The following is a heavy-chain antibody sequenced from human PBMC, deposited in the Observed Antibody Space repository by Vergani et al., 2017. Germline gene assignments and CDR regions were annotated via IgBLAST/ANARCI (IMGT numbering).Heavy chain of an antibody. Sequence: EVPLVESGGGLVQPGSSLRLSCAASGFAFDNYAMHWIRQVAGKGLEWVSGILSNGAIGYAASVKGRFTISRDNAKNSLYLQMNSLKIEDTALYYCAGDTRGGLDYWGQGTLVTVPS. J-gene: IGHJ4*02. CDR2: ILSNGAI. V-gene: IGHV3-9*01. CDR3: AGDTRGGLDY. CDR1: GFAFDNYA. D-gene: IGHD3-3*01.